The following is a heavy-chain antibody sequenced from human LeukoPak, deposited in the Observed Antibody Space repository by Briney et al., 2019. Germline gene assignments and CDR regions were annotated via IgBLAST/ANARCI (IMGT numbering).Heavy chain of an antibody. CDR2: IYYSGST. V-gene: IGHV4-59*01. CDR3: ARDLIAADDY. CDR1: GGSISSYY. J-gene: IGHJ4*02. D-gene: IGHD6-6*01. Sequence: SETLSLTCTVSGGSISSYYWSWIRQPPGKGLEWIGYIYYSGSTNYNPSLKSRVTISVDTSKNQFSLKLSSVTAADTAVYYCARDLIAADDYWGQGTLVTVSS.